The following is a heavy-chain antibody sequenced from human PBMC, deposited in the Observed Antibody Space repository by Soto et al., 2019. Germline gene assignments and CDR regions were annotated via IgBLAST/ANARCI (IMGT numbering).Heavy chain of an antibody. CDR1: GGTFSSYA. Sequence: QVQLVQSGAEVKKPGSSVKVSCKASGGTFSSYAISWVRQAPGQGLEWMGGIIPIFGTANYAQKFQGRVTITADESTSTAYMELSSLRSEDTAVYYCARELGDVVVPAAISGFDYWGQGTLVTGSS. J-gene: IGHJ4*02. CDR2: IIPIFGTA. D-gene: IGHD2-2*01. CDR3: ARELGDVVVPAAISGFDY. V-gene: IGHV1-69*01.